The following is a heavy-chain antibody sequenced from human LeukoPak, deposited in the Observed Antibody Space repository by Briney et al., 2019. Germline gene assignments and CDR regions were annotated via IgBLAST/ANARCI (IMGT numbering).Heavy chain of an antibody. CDR2: VDHSGGT. CDR3: ARDIRTYYYDSSLAFDI. V-gene: IGHV4-38-2*02. CDR1: GYSLSSGYY. D-gene: IGHD3-22*01. J-gene: IGHJ3*02. Sequence: SETLSLTCTVSGYSLSSGYYWGWIRQPPGKGLEWIGSVDHSGGTYYNPSLRSRVSISVDTSKNQFSLKLSSVTAADTAVYYCARDIRTYYYDSSLAFDIWGQGTMVTVSS.